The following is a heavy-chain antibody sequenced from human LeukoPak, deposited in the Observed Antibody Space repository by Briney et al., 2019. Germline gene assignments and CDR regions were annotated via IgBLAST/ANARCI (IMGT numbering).Heavy chain of an antibody. Sequence: SETLSLTCTVSGGSISSSTYYWGWIRQPPGKGLEWIGYIYYSGSTNYNPSLKSRVTILVDTSKNQFSLKLNSVSAADTAVYYCARVVAAAGNNWFDPWGQGTLVTVSS. V-gene: IGHV4-61*05. CDR2: IYYSGST. D-gene: IGHD6-13*01. CDR3: ARVVAAAGNNWFDP. J-gene: IGHJ5*02. CDR1: GGSISSSTYY.